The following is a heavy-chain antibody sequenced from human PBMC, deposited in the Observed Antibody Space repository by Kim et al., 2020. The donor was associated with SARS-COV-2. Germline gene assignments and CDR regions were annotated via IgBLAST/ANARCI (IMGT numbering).Heavy chain of an antibody. J-gene: IGHJ4*02. CDR2: VYYSGST. CDR1: DGSIGSYY. D-gene: IGHD2-2*01. Sequence: SETLSLTCTVSDGSIGSYYWSWIRQPPGKGLEWIGYVYYSGSTNYNPSLKSRVTISVDSSKNQFSLKLSSVTAADTAVYYCARHPVYTSPAWDWGQGTLVTVSS. CDR3: ARHPVYTSPAWD. V-gene: IGHV4-59*08.